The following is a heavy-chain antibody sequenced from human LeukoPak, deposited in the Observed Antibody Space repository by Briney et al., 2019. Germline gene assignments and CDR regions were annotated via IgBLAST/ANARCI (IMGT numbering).Heavy chain of an antibody. CDR3: ARDARTIKERPDAFDI. Sequence: SETLSLTCIVSGGSITNYYWSWIRQPPGKGLEWIGYIYYTGSTNYNPSLNSRVTISIHTSKTQFSLKLTSVTAADTAVHYCARDARTIKERPDAFDIWGQGTMVTVSS. CDR2: IYYTGST. CDR1: GGSITNYY. V-gene: IGHV4-59*01. J-gene: IGHJ3*02. D-gene: IGHD1-1*01.